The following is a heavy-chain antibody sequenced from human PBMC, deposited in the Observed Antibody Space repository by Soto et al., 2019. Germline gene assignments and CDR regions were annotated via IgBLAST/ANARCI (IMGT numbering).Heavy chain of an antibody. CDR2: IYHGGGT. V-gene: IGHV4-4*02. Sequence: SETLSLTCDVSGGSISSRDWWTWVRQAPGKGLEWIGKIYHGGGTNYSPSLKRRVTMSIDKSRKSFSLDLSSVTAADTAVYFCAAGNVDSMLESWGRGTLVTVSS. J-gene: IGHJ4*02. CDR1: GGSISSRDW. CDR3: AAGNVDSMLES. D-gene: IGHD3-3*01.